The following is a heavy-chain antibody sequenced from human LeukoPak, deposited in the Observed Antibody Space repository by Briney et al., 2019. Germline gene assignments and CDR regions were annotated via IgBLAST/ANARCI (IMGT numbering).Heavy chain of an antibody. CDR1: GFTFSSYA. J-gene: IGHJ4*02. CDR2: ISGSGGST. V-gene: IGHV3-23*01. CDR3: AKIGPLRYFDWVFHY. Sequence: SGGSLRLSCAASGFTFSSYAMSWVRQAPGKGLEWVSAISGSGGSTYYADSVKGRFTISRDNSKNTLYLQVNSLRAEDTAVYYCAKIGPLRYFDWVFHYWGQGTLVTVSS. D-gene: IGHD3-9*01.